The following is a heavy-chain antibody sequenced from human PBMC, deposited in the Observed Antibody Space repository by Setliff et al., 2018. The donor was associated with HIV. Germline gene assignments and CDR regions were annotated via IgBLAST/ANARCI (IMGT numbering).Heavy chain of an antibody. D-gene: IGHD3-10*01. CDR3: ARVKSIKTTLVRLWPRFDL. Sequence: SETLSLTCAVYTESLTRYDWAWIRQPPEKGLEWIGEIDDSGSIIYNPSLQRRVTMSVDTSKNQFSLKVRSLTAADTGLYYCARVKSIKTTLVRLWPRFDLWGQGTQVTVSS. V-gene: IGHV4-34*01. J-gene: IGHJ5*02. CDR2: IDDSGSI. CDR1: TESLTRYD.